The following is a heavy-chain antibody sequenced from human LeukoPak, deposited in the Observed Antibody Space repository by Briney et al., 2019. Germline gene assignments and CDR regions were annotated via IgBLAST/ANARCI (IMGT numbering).Heavy chain of an antibody. V-gene: IGHV5-51*01. CDR1: GYSFTSYW. Sequence: NLGESLKISCKGSGYSFTSYWIGWVRQIPGKGLEWMGIIYPGDSDTRYSPAFQGQVTIPADKSISTAYLQWSSLKASDTAMYYCARLIVEMATISLNDYWGQGTLVTVSS. J-gene: IGHJ4*02. D-gene: IGHD5-24*01. CDR3: ARLIVEMATISLNDY. CDR2: IYPGDSDT.